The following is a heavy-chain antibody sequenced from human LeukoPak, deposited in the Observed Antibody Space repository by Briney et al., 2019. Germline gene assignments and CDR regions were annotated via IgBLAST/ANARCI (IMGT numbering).Heavy chain of an antibody. Sequence: SETLSLTCTVSGASISSYYWSWIRQPPGKGLEWIGCIYYSGTTNYNPSLKSRVTISVDTSKNQFSLKLSSVTAADTAVYYCASVQKDIVVVVAADPYDAFDIWGQGTMVTVSS. V-gene: IGHV4-59*01. CDR1: GASISSYY. CDR2: IYYSGTT. D-gene: IGHD2-15*01. CDR3: ASVQKDIVVVVAADPYDAFDI. J-gene: IGHJ3*02.